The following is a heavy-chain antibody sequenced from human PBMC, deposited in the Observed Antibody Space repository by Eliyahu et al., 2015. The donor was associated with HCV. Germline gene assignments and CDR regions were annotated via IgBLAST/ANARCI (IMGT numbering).Heavy chain of an antibody. CDR1: GFXFSSYA. V-gene: IGHV3-23*01. J-gene: IGHJ4*02. CDR3: AKRAGYSTNWLDFDY. Sequence: EVQLLESGGGLVQPGGSLXLXCXASGFXFSSYAMXWVRQAPGKGLEWVSTISGSGGNTYYADSVKGRFTISRDNSKKTLYLQMNSLRAEDTAVYYCAKRAGYSTNWLDFDYWGQGTLVTVSS. D-gene: IGHD2/OR15-2a*01. CDR2: ISGSGGNT.